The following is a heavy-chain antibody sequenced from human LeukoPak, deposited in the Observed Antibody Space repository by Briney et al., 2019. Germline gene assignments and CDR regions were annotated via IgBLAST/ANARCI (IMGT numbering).Heavy chain of an antibody. V-gene: IGHV4-4*07. CDR3: ARIVSTTVYYYYMDV. D-gene: IGHD2-2*01. CDR2: IYTSGST. CDR1: GGSISSYY. J-gene: IGHJ6*03. Sequence: SETLSLTCTVSGGSISSYYWSRIRQPAGKGLEWIGRIYTSGSTNYNPSLKSRVTMSVDTSKNQFSLKLSSVTAADTAVYYCARIVSTTVYYYYMDVWGKGTTVTVSS.